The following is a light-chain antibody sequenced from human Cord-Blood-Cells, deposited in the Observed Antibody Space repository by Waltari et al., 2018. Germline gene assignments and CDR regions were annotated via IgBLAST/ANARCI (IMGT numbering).Light chain of an antibody. CDR1: QCVSSY. CDR2: DAS. CDR3: QQRSNWPLT. J-gene: IGKJ4*01. V-gene: IGKV3-11*01. Sequence: EIVFTQSPPTLSLSPGERATLPCRASQCVSSYLAWYQQKPGQAPRLLIYDASNRATGIPARFSGSGSGTDFTLTISSLEPEDFAVYYCQQRSNWPLTFGGGTKVEIK.